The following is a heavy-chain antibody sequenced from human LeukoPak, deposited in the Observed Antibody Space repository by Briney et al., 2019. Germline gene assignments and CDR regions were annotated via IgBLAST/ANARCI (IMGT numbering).Heavy chain of an antibody. CDR3: ARAGVDYYDSSDYYYPWY. V-gene: IGHV3-48*03. CDR1: GFTFSSFE. Sequence: GGPLRLSCAASGFTFSSFEMNWVRQAPGKGLEWVSYISSNENTIYYADSVKGRFTISRDNAKKSLYLQMNNLRAEDTAVYYCARAGVDYYDSSDYYYPWYWGQGTLVTVSS. CDR2: ISSNENTI. J-gene: IGHJ4*02. D-gene: IGHD3-22*01.